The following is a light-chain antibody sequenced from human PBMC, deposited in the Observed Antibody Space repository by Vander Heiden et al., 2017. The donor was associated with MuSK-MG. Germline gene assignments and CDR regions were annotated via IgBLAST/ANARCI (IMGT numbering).Light chain of an antibody. CDR3: LQYGTSPWT. CDR1: QSVSSDF. J-gene: IGKJ1*01. CDR2: VAS. V-gene: IGKV3-20*01. Sequence: EIVLTQSPGALSLSPGERATLSCRASQSVSSDFLAWYQQKPGQAPRLLIYVASSRATGIPDRFSGSGSGTDFTLTISRLEPEDFAVFYCLQYGTSPWTFGQGTKVEIK.